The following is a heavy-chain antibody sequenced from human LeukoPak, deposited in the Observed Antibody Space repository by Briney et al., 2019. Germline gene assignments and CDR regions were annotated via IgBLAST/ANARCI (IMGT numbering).Heavy chain of an antibody. Sequence: PSETLSLTCTVSGGSISSYYWSWIRQPAGKGLEWIGRICTSGSTNYNPSLKSRVTMSVDTSKNQFSLKLSSVTAADTAVYYCAREGFGEPMNNWFDPWGQGTLVTVSS. V-gene: IGHV4-4*07. CDR1: GGSISSYY. J-gene: IGHJ5*02. CDR3: AREGFGEPMNNWFDP. CDR2: ICTSGST. D-gene: IGHD3-10*01.